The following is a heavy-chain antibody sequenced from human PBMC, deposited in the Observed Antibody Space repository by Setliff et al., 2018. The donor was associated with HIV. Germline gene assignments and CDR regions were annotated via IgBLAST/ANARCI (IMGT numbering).Heavy chain of an antibody. D-gene: IGHD3-3*01. CDR2: ISASKGNT. Sequence: ASVKVSCKASGYNFTSNGISWVRQAPGQGLEWMGRISASKGNTKYTQDFQGRVTMTTDTSTSTVYMELRSLRSDDTAVYYCARDQGFWSGFTYNYYMDVWGKGTKVTAP. CDR1: GYNFTSNG. V-gene: IGHV1-18*01. J-gene: IGHJ6*03. CDR3: ARDQGFWSGFTYNYYMDV.